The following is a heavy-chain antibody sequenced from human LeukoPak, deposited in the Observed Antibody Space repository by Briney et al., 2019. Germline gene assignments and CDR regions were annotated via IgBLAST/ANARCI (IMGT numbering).Heavy chain of an antibody. J-gene: IGHJ4*02. Sequence: ASVKVSCKASGYTFTGYYMHWLRQAPAQGLEWMGWINPNSCGTNYAQKFQGRVTMTRDTSISTAYMELSRLRSDDTAVYYCARARSMWVPLAGEWDYWGQGTLVTVSS. CDR1: GYTFTGYY. CDR2: INPNSCGT. V-gene: IGHV1-2*02. D-gene: IGHD3-10*01. CDR3: ARARSMWVPLAGEWDY.